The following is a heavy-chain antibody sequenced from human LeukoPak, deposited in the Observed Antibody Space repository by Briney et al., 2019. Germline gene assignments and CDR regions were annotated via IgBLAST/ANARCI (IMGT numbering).Heavy chain of an antibody. D-gene: IGHD1-26*01. CDR1: GYTFINSG. Sequence: ASVKDSCKTSGYTFINSGISWVRQAPGQGVEWMGWISAYNGNTNYAQKLQGRVTMTTDTSTSTAYMELRSLRSDDTAVYYCAIVGATTGADYWGQGTLVTVSS. CDR3: AIVGATTGADY. CDR2: ISAYNGNT. V-gene: IGHV1-18*01. J-gene: IGHJ4*02.